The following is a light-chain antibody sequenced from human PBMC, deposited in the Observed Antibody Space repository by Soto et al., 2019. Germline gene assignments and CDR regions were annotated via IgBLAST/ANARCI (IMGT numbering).Light chain of an antibody. CDR2: GAS. V-gene: IGKV3-20*01. Sequence: EIVLTQSPGTLSLSPGERVTLSCRASQSVSSSYLVWYQQKPGQAPRLLIYGASSRATGIPDRFSGSGSGTDFTLTISRLEPEDFAVYYCQQYGSSPGTFGQGTKVEIK. J-gene: IGKJ1*01. CDR3: QQYGSSPGT. CDR1: QSVSSSY.